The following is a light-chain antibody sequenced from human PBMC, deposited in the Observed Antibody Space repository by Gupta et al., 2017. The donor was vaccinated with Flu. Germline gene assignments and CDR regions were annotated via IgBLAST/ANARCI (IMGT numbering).Light chain of an antibody. CDR3: QSYERYLSGLYV. J-gene: IGLJ1*01. CDR2: GNN. V-gene: IGLV1-40*01. Sequence: QPVLTQPPSVSGAPRQSVTLSCTGSSSNMGAGYDVNWYQQLPETAPKLLIYGNNNRRKGAPARFSGSKSGTSATMAITGLQGAEEADYYCQSYERYLSGLYVFGTGTKVTVL. CDR1: SSNMGAGYD.